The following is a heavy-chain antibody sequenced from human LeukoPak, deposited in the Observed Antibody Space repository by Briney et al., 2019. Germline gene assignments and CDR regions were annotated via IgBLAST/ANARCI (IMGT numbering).Heavy chain of an antibody. J-gene: IGHJ5*02. Sequence: GGSLRLSCAASGFTFSSYWMHWVRQAPGKGPVWVSRVNNDGSGTTYADSVKGRFTISRDDAKNTLYLQMNSLRAEDTAVYYCVRGGESTWSWGQGTLVTVSS. CDR3: VRGGESTWS. CDR1: GFTFSSYW. CDR2: VNNDGSGT. D-gene: IGHD2-15*01. V-gene: IGHV3-74*01.